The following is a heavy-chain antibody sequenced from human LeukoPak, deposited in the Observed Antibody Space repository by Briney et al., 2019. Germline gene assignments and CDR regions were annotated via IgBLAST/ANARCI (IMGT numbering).Heavy chain of an antibody. D-gene: IGHD6-19*01. J-gene: IGHJ5*02. CDR2: ISSSSSYI. CDR3: ASDHSSGWYNWFDP. CDR1: GFTFSSYS. Sequence: GGSLRLSCAASGFTFSSYSMNWVRQAPGKGLEWVSSISSSSSYIYYADSVKGRFTISRDNAKNSLYLQMNSLRAEDTAVYYCASDHSSGWYNWFDPWGQGTLVTVSS. V-gene: IGHV3-21*01.